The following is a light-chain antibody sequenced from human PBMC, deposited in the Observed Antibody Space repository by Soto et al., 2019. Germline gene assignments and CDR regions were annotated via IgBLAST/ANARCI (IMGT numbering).Light chain of an antibody. J-gene: IGKJ5*01. CDR1: QNINNY. Sequence: DIQMTQSTSSLSASVGYRVTVTCQASQNINNYLNWYQQKPGRAPKLLIYDASNLEAGVPSRFRGSGSGTDFTFTISRLQPEDIATYYCQQYENLPTFGQGTRLEI. CDR3: QQYENLPT. CDR2: DAS. V-gene: IGKV1-33*01.